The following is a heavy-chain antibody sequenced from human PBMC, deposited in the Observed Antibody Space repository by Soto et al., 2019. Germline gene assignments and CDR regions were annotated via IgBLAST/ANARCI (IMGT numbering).Heavy chain of an antibody. V-gene: IGHV4-34*01. CDR2: INHSGST. J-gene: IGHJ3*02. Sequence: SETLSLTCAVYGGSFSGYYWSWIRQPPGKGLEWIGEINHSGSTNYNPSLKSRVTISVDTSKNQFSLKLSSVTAADTAVYYCSTYYYDSSGHGDAFDTWGQGTMVTVSS. D-gene: IGHD3-22*01. CDR3: STYYYDSSGHGDAFDT. CDR1: GGSFSGYY.